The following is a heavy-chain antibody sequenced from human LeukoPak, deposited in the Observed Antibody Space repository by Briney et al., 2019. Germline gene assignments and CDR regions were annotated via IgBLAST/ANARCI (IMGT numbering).Heavy chain of an antibody. V-gene: IGHV3-23*01. Sequence: PGGSLRLSCAASGFTFSSYAMSWVRQAPVRGLEWVSAISGSGGSTYYADSVKGRFTISRDNSKNTLYLQMNSLRAEDTAVYYCAKDDDFWSCYLDYWGQGTLVTVSS. J-gene: IGHJ4*02. CDR3: AKDDDFWSCYLDY. D-gene: IGHD3-3*01. CDR1: GFTFSSYA. CDR2: ISGSGGST.